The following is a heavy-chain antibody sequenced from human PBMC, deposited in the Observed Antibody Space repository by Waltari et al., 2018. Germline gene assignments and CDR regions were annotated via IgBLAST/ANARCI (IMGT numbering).Heavy chain of an antibody. Sequence: EVQLVESGGGWVQPGGSLRLSCAASGFTFSSYYMSWVRQAPGKGLEWVANIKQDGSEKYYVDSVKGRFTISRDNAQNSLYLQMNSLRAEDTAVYYCTRNIAMAGFDYWGQGTLVTVSS. CDR1: GFTFSSYY. CDR3: TRNIAMAGFDY. V-gene: IGHV3-7*01. J-gene: IGHJ4*02. D-gene: IGHD6-19*01. CDR2: IKQDGSEK.